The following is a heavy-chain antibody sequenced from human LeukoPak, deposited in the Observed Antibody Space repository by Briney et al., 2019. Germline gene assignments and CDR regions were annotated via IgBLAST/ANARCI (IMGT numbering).Heavy chain of an antibody. J-gene: IGHJ5*02. CDR1: GYSVSNNRAA. CDR3: ARGLQSTFDP. CDR2: TYYRSRWYN. D-gene: IGHD4-11*01. V-gene: IGHV6-1*01. Sequence: SQTLPLTFPISGYSVSNNRAAWHWTTQSPSRGREWVGRTYYRSRWYNDYAVSVSSRITVHPDPSKNQFPLHLDSVTFEDTAVYYCARGLQSTFDPWGQGTLVTVSS.